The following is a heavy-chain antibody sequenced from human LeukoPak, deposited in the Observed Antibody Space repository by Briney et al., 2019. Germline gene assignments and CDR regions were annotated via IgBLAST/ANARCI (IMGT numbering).Heavy chain of an antibody. CDR3: ARGRTVVDYYYGMDV. D-gene: IGHD4-23*01. J-gene: IGHJ6*02. CDR2: IYYSGST. CDR1: GGSISSYY. Sequence: PSETLSLTCTVSGGSISSYYWSWIRQPPGKGLEWIGYIYYSGSTNYNPSLKSRVTISVDTSKNQFSLKLSSVTAADTAVYYCARGRTVVDYYYGMDVWGQGTTVTVSS. V-gene: IGHV4-59*01.